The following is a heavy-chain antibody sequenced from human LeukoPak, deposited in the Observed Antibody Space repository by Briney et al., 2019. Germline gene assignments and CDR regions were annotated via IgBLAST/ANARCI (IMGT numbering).Heavy chain of an antibody. CDR1: GFTFSSYA. D-gene: IGHD4-23*01. CDR2: INSDGRST. Sequence: PGGSLGLSCAASGFTFSSYAMHWVRQAPGKGLVWVSRINSDGRSTNYADSVKGRFTISRDNAKNTLYLQMNSLKTEDTAVYYCTTDVYGGNTFDYWGQGTLVTVSS. V-gene: IGHV3-74*01. J-gene: IGHJ4*02. CDR3: TTDVYGGNTFDY.